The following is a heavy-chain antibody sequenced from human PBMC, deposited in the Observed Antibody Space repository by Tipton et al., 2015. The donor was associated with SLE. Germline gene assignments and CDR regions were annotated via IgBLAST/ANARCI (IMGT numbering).Heavy chain of an antibody. CDR3: ARHAGDYAYFDS. CDR2: IYDSGST. J-gene: IGHJ4*02. D-gene: IGHD4-17*01. V-gene: IGHV4-61*05. Sequence: TLSLTCTVSGGSIRSSNYYWGWIRQPPGKGLEWIGYIYDSGSTSYNPSLKSRVTISEDTSKQQFSLKLSSLTAADTAMYYCARHAGDYAYFDSWGQGTLVTVSS. CDR1: GGSIRSSNYY.